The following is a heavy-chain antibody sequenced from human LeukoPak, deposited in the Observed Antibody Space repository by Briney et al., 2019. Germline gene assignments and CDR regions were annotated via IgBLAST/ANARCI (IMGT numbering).Heavy chain of an antibody. CDR2: FDPEDGET. D-gene: IGHD3-22*01. CDR1: GYTLTELS. Sequence: ASVKVSCKVSGYTLTELSMHWVRQAPGKGLEWMGGFDPEDGETIYAQKFQGRVTMTEDTSTDTAYMELSSLRSEDTAVYYCARDRHYYDSSAGGGKNFDYWGQGTLVTVSS. V-gene: IGHV1-24*01. J-gene: IGHJ4*02. CDR3: ARDRHYYDSSAGGGKNFDY.